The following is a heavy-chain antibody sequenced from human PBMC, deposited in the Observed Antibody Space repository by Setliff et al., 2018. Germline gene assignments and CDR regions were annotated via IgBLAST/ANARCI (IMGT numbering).Heavy chain of an antibody. D-gene: IGHD2-21*02. Sequence: ASVKVSCKASGYTFTSYDINWMRQASGQGLGWMGWMNPNSGNTGSTQKFQGRVTMTRNTSTSTAYMELSRLTSEDTAVYFCASHGGNSLSIYYWGQGTLVTVSS. V-gene: IGHV1-8*02. CDR2: MNPNSGNT. J-gene: IGHJ4*02. CDR1: GYTFTSYD. CDR3: ASHGGNSLSIYY.